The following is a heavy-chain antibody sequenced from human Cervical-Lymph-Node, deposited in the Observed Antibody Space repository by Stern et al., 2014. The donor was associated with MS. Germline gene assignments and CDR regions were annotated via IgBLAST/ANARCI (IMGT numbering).Heavy chain of an antibody. J-gene: IGHJ4*02. CDR2: INNSGST. CDR3: ARAPTHSTDY. V-gene: IGHV4-34*01. CDR1: GGSFNAYY. D-gene: IGHD2-21*01. Sequence: QVQLQQWGAGLLKPSETLSLTCAVYGGSFNAYYWSWIRQPPGKGLEWIGEINNSGSTNYNPSLKSRVTISVDTSKNQFSLKVTSVTAADTAVYYCARAPTHSTDYWGQGTLVTVSS.